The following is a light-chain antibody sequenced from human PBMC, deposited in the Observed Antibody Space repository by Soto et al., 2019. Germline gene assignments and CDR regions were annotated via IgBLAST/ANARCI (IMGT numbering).Light chain of an antibody. CDR2: AAS. CDR3: QQSYRTPIT. V-gene: IGKV1-39*01. CDR1: QSISTY. Sequence: DIQVTQSPSTLSAAVGDRVSISCLASQSISTYLNWYQQKPGKAPKVLIYAASNLQSGVPPRFSGSGSGTDFTLTISSLQPEDVATYFCQQSYRTPITFGQGTRLEIK. J-gene: IGKJ5*01.